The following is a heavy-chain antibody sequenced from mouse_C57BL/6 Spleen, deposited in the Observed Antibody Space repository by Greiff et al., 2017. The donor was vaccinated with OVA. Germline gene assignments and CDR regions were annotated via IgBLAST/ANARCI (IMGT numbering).Heavy chain of an antibody. V-gene: IGHV1-69*01. D-gene: IGHD1-1*01. Sequence: VQLQQPGAELVMPGASVKLSCKASGYTFTSYWMHWVKQRPGQGLEWIGEIDPSDSYTNYNQKFKGKSTLTVAKSSSTAYMQLSSLTSEDSAVYYCARGSTTGRFAYWGQGTLVTVSA. CDR3: ARGSTTGRFAY. CDR1: GYTFTSYW. CDR2: IDPSDSYT. J-gene: IGHJ3*01.